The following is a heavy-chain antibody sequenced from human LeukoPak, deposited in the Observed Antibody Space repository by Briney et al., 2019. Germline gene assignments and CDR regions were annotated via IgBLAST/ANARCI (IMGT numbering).Heavy chain of an antibody. D-gene: IGHD3-22*01. CDR2: ISGSGGST. CDR1: GFTFSSYT. V-gene: IGHV3-23*01. CDR3: AKTVVGSGWNYFDH. J-gene: IGHJ4*02. Sequence: PGGSLRLSCAASGFTFSSYTMSWVRQAPGKGLEWVSGISGSGGSTYYADSVKGRVTISRDNLKSTLYLQMNSLRAEDTAVYYCAKTVVGSGWNYFDHWGQGTLVTVSS.